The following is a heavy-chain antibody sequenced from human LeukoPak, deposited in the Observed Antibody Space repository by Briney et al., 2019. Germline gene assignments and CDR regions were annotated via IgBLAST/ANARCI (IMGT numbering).Heavy chain of an antibody. Sequence: SETLSLTCAVYGGSFSDYYWSWIRQHPGKGLEWIGYIYYSGSTDYNPSLKSRVIISVDTSKNQFSLKLSSVTAADTAVYYCSRVGVSYWYFDLWGRGTLVTVSS. CDR1: GGSFSDYY. D-gene: IGHD2-8*02. V-gene: IGHV4-31*11. J-gene: IGHJ2*01. CDR2: IYYSGST. CDR3: SRVGVSYWYFDL.